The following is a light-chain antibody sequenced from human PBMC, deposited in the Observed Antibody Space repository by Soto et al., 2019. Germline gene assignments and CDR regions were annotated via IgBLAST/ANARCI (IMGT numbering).Light chain of an antibody. CDR2: GAS. CDR3: QQYNNWHPIT. Sequence: IVLTQSPATLPVSPGERASLSCRASQSVSSNLAWSQQKHGQAPRLIIYGASTRAIGIPARFSGSGSGTEFTLTISSLQSEDFAFYYCQQYNNWHPITFGQGTRLEIK. V-gene: IGKV3-15*01. CDR1: QSVSSN. J-gene: IGKJ5*01.